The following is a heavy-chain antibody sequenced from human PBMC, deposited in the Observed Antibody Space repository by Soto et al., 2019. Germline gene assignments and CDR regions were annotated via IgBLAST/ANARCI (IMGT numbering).Heavy chain of an antibody. CDR3: ARVDYYDSSGYYENFDY. CDR2: IIPIFGTA. D-gene: IGHD3-22*01. V-gene: IGHV1-69*12. Sequence: QVQLVQSGAEVKKPGSSVKVSCKASVGTFSSYAISWVRQAPGQGLEWMGGIIPIFGTANYAQKFQGRVTITADESTSTAYMELSSLRSEDTAVYYCARVDYYDSSGYYENFDYWGQGTLVTVSS. J-gene: IGHJ4*02. CDR1: VGTFSSYA.